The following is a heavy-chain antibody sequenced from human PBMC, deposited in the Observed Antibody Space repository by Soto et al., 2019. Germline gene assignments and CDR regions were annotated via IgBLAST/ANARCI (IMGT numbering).Heavy chain of an antibody. CDR1: RYTFGICC. V-gene: IGHV1-18*01. D-gene: IGHD2-21*02. J-gene: IGHJ4*02. Sequence: GASVKVSCPSSRYTFGICCITWVRQAPGQGLEWLGGINTYSGKTYYAQKVQGRVTLTTDTSTSTAYMDMRSLRSDDTAVYYCARRYGDPSSSTGFDYWGQGTLVTVSS. CDR2: INTYSGKT. CDR3: ARRYGDPSSSTGFDY.